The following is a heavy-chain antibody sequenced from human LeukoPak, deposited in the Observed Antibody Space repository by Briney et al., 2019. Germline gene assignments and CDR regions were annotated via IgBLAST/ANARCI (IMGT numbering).Heavy chain of an antibody. D-gene: IGHD6-19*01. CDR2: IDQDGSEK. J-gene: IGHJ4*02. V-gene: IGHV3-7*01. CDR3: ARGWQWLPPKGYVDY. Sequence: PGGSLRLSCAASGFTFSSYWMSWVRQVPGKGLEWVANIDQDGSEKYYVDSVKGRFTISRDNAKNSLYLQMNSLRAEDTAVYYCARGWQWLPPKGYVDYWGQGTLVTVSS. CDR1: GFTFSSYW.